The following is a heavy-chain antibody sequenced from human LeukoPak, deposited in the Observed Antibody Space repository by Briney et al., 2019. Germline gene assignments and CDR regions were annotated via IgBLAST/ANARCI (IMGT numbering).Heavy chain of an antibody. Sequence: GGSLRLSCEASGFTFSSSWMHWVRHAPGKGLVWVSRISSDGSSSSYADSVKGRFTISRDSAKNTLSLQMNSLRAEDTAVYYCARSSGYGYDYWGQGTLVTVSS. J-gene: IGHJ4*02. CDR2: ISSDGSSS. D-gene: IGHD5-18*01. CDR1: GFTFSSSW. CDR3: ARSSGYGYDY. V-gene: IGHV3-74*01.